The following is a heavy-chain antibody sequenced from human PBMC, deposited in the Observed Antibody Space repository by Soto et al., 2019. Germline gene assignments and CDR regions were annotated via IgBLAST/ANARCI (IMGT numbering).Heavy chain of an antibody. CDR2: IIPIFGTA. CDR3: ARGRGLGCSSGSCYSEAFDI. Sequence: QVQLVQSGAEVQKPGSSVKVSCKASGGTFSSYAISWVRQAPGQGLEWMGGIIPIFGTANYAQKFQGRVTITADESTSTAYMELSSLRSEDTAVYYCARGRGLGCSSGSCYSEAFDIWGQGTMVTVSS. V-gene: IGHV1-69*01. J-gene: IGHJ3*02. D-gene: IGHD2-15*01. CDR1: GGTFSSYA.